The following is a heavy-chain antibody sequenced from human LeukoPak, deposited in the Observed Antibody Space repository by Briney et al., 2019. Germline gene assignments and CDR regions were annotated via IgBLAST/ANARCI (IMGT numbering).Heavy chain of an antibody. V-gene: IGHV4-4*07. CDR3: ARDRYYYDSTGYSIFDY. D-gene: IGHD3-22*01. J-gene: IGHJ4*02. CDR1: GGFISRYY. CDR2: IYTSGST. Sequence: SETLSLICTVSGGFISRYYWSLIRQPARKALECIGRIYTSGSTNYNPSLKGRVTMSVDTSKNQFSLKLSSVTAADTAVYYCARDRYYYDSTGYSIFDYWGQGTLVTVSS.